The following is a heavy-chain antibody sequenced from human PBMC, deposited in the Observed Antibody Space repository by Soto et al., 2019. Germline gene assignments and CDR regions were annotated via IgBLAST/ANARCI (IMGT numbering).Heavy chain of an antibody. CDR1: GGTFSSYA. CDR3: ALGWDRTTVPWGY. Sequence: QVQLVQSGAEVKKPGSSVKVSCKASGGTFSSYAISWVRQAPGQGLEWMGGIIPIFGTANYAQKFQGRVTTPADDSTSTAYLAPSSLTSEDTAVYYCALGWDRTTVPWGYWGQGTLVAVSS. J-gene: IGHJ4*02. D-gene: IGHD4-17*01. CDR2: IIPIFGTA. V-gene: IGHV1-69*12.